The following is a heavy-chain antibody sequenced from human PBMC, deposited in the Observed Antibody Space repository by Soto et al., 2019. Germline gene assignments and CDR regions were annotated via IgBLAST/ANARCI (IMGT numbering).Heavy chain of an antibody. Sequence: GGSLRLSCAASGFTFSIYGMHWVRHAPGKGLEWVAVIWYDGSNKYYADSVKGRFTISRDNSKNTLYLQMNSLRAEDTAVYYCARDLLRPLYYYYYGMDVWGQGTTVTVSS. CDR2: IWYDGSNK. CDR3: ARDLLRPLYYYYYGMDV. V-gene: IGHV3-33*01. D-gene: IGHD1-26*01. J-gene: IGHJ6*02. CDR1: GFTFSIYG.